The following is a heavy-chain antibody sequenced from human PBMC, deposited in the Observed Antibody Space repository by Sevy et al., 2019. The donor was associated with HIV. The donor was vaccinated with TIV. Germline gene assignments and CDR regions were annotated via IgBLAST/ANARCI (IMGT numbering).Heavy chain of an antibody. J-gene: IGHJ4*02. CDR2: MSAYNGNT. V-gene: IGHV1-18*01. D-gene: IGHD1-7*01. Sequence: ASVKVSCKASGYTFTSYGISWVRQAPGQGLEWMGWMSAYNGNTNYAQKLQGRVTMTTDTSTITAYMELRSLRSDDTAVYYCARIGDIGDNWNYLFDYWGQGTLVTVSS. CDR3: ARIGDIGDNWNYLFDY. CDR1: GYTFTSYG.